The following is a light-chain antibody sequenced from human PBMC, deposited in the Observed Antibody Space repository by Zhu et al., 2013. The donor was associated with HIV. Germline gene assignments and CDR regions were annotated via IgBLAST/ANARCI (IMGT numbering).Light chain of an antibody. CDR1: QNASNN. J-gene: IGKJ3*01. CDR2: GSF. CDR3: QQYDNWLLFT. V-gene: IGKV3-15*01. Sequence: EVVLTQSPGTLSLSPGERVTLSCRASQNASNNVAWYQQKPGQAPRLLIYGSFTRAPGVPARFSGSGSGTEFSLTISSLQSEDFAVYYCQQYDNWLLFTFGPGTKVDFK.